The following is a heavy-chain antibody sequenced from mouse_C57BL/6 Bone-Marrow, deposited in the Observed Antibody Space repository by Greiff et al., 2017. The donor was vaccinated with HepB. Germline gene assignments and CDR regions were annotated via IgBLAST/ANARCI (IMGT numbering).Heavy chain of an antibody. CDR1: GYTFTSYW. CDR3: ARAGY. CDR2: IDPSDSYT. Sequence: QVQLQQSGAELVKPGASVKLSCKASGYTFTSYWMQWVKQRPGQGLEWIGEIDPSDSYTNYNQKFKGKATLTVDTSSSTAYMQLSSLTSEDSAVYYCARAGYWGQGTTRTVSS. J-gene: IGHJ2*01. V-gene: IGHV1-50*01.